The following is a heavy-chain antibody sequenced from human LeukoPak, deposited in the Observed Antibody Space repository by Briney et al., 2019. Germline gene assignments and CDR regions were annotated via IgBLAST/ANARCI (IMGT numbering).Heavy chain of an antibody. J-gene: IGHJ3*02. CDR3: ARGGLELWFGELLSDAFDI. CDR2: ISSSGSTI. V-gene: IGHV3-48*03. CDR1: GFTFSSYE. D-gene: IGHD3-10*01. Sequence: GGSLRLSCAASGFTFSSYEMNWVRQAPGKGLEWVSYISSSGSTIYYADSVKGRFTISRDNAKNSLYLQMNSLRAEDTAVYYCARGGLELWFGELLSDAFDIWGQGTMVTVSS.